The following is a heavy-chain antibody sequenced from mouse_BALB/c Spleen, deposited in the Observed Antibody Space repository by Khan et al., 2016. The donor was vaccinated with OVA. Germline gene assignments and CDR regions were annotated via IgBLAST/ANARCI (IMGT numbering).Heavy chain of an antibody. CDR2: IWGDGST. Sequence: VELVESGPGLVAPSQSLSITCTVSGFSLTGFGVNWVRQPPGKGLEWLGMIWGDGSTDYNSALKSRLNLSKDNSKSQVFLKMNSLQTNDTARYCCSRAYYGNYREAMDYWGQGTSVTVSS. D-gene: IGHD2-10*01. J-gene: IGHJ4*01. V-gene: IGHV2-6-7*01. CDR3: SRAYYGNYREAMDY. CDR1: GFSLTGFG.